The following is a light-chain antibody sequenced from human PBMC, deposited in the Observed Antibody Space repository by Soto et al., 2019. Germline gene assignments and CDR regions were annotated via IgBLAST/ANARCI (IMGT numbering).Light chain of an antibody. J-gene: IGLJ1*01. CDR3: QSYDSSRSGYV. V-gene: IGLV1-40*01. CDR2: GNS. Sequence: QSVLTQPPSVSGAPGQRVTISCTGSSSNIGAGSDVHWYQQLPGTAPKLLIYGNSNRPSGVPDRFSGSKSGTSASLAITGLQAEDEADYYCQSYDSSRSGYVFGTGTKVTVL. CDR1: SSNIGAGSD.